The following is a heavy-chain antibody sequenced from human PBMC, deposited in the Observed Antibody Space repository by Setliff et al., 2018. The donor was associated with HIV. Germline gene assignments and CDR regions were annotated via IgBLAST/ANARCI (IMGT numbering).Heavy chain of an antibody. J-gene: IGHJ4*02. D-gene: IGHD2-21*02. CDR2: MGFTSTSI. Sequence: GGSLRLSCAASGFTFDDYGMNWVRQAPGKGLEWVTYMGFTSTSITYADSVKGRFTISRDNAKNSLYLQMNSLRAEDTAVYYCARGQYCGGDCYSVWGQGTLVTVSS. V-gene: IGHV3-48*01. CDR3: ARGQYCGGDCYSV. CDR1: GFTFDDYG.